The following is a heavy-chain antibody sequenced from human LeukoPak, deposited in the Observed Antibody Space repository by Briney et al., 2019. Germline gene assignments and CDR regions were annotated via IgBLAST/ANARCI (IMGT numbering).Heavy chain of an antibody. V-gene: IGHV3-9*01. CDR2: ISWNSGSI. Sequence: QPGGSLRLSCAASGFTFDDYTMHWVRQAPGKGLEWVSGISWNSGSIGYADSVKGRFTISRDNAKNSLYLQMNSLRAEDTALYYCAKGASGAFDIWGQGTMVTVSS. CDR3: AKGASGAFDI. J-gene: IGHJ3*02. CDR1: GFTFDDYT.